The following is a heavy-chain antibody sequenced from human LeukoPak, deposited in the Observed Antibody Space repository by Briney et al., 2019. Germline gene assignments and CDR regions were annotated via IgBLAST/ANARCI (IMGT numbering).Heavy chain of an antibody. CDR2: ISGSGGST. V-gene: IGHV3-23*01. CDR3: AKIGRRYDFWTGYYEEEVDYMDV. Sequence: GGSLRLSCAASGFTFSSYEMNWVRQAPGKGLEWVSGISGSGGSTYHADSVKGRFTISRDNSKNTLYLQMNSLRAEDTAVYYCAKIGRRYDFWTGYYEEEVDYMDVWGKGTTVTVSS. J-gene: IGHJ6*03. CDR1: GFTFSSYE. D-gene: IGHD3-3*01.